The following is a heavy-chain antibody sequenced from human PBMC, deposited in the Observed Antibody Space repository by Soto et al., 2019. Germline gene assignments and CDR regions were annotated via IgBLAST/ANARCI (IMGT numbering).Heavy chain of an antibody. CDR3: ARGGGYSGYDGAFDI. V-gene: IGHV4-59*01. D-gene: IGHD5-12*01. J-gene: IGHJ3*02. CDR1: GGSNTSYN. Sequence: SATLSLTCTASGGSNTSYNWSWIRQPPGKGLEWIGYIYYSGSTNYNPSLKSRVTISVDTSKNQFSLKLSSVTAADTAVYYCARGGGYSGYDGAFDIWGQGTMVT. CDR2: IYYSGST.